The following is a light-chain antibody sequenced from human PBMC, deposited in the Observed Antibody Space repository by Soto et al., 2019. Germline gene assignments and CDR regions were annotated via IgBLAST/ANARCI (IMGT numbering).Light chain of an antibody. Sequence: EIVMTQSPATLSVSPGDRATLSCRASQSVGSNLAWYQQKPGQAPRLLIYDASNRATGIPARFSGSGSGTDFTLTISSLEPEDFAVYYCQQRSNWPRTFGQGTKVDIK. J-gene: IGKJ1*01. CDR3: QQRSNWPRT. CDR2: DAS. V-gene: IGKV3-11*01. CDR1: QSVGSN.